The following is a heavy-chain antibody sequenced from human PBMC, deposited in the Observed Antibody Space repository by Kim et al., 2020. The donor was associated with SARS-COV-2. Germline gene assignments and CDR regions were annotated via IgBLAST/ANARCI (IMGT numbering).Heavy chain of an antibody. CDR3: ASMERVRGVISLGMDV. V-gene: IGHV3-21*01. CDR2: ISSSSSYI. J-gene: IGHJ6*02. D-gene: IGHD3-10*01. CDR1: GFTFSSYS. Sequence: GGSLRLSCAASGFTFSSYSMNWVRQAPGKGLEWVSSISSSSSYIYYADSVKGRFTISRDNAKNSLYLQMNSLRAEDTAVYYCASMERVRGVISLGMDVWGQGTTVTVSS.